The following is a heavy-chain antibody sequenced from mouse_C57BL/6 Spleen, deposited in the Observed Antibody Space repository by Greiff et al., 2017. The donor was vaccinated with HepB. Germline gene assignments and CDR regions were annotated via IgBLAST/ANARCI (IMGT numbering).Heavy chain of an antibody. Sequence: VQLQQSGAELVKPGASVKLSCKASGYTFTSYWMHWVKQRPGQGLEWIGMIHPNSGSTNYNEKFKSKATLTVDKSSSTAYMQLSSLTSEDSAVYYCARGYDYVDFDYWGQGTTLTVSS. J-gene: IGHJ2*01. CDR3: ARGYDYVDFDY. CDR1: GYTFTSYW. V-gene: IGHV1-64*01. CDR2: IHPNSGST. D-gene: IGHD2-4*01.